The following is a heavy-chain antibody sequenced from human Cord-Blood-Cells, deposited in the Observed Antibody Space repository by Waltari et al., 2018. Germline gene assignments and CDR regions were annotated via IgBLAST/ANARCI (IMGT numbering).Heavy chain of an antibody. V-gene: IGHV4-34*01. CDR2: INHSGST. D-gene: IGHD3-3*01. CDR1: GGSFSGYY. CDR3: ARGRVTYYDFWSGGYYYYYYMDV. Sequence: QVQLQQWGAGLLKPSETLSLTCAVYGGSFSGYYWSWIRQPPGKGLEWIGEINHSGSTNYNPSLKSRVTISVDTSKNQFSLKLSSVTAADTAVYYCARGRVTYYDFWSGGYYYYYYMDVWGKG. J-gene: IGHJ6*03.